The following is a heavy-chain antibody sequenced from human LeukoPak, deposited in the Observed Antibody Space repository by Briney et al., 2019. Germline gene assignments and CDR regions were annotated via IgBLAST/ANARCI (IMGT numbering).Heavy chain of an antibody. CDR2: ISYDGSNK. CDR1: GFTFSSYA. D-gene: IGHD6-19*01. CDR3: ATAPGKTTQWLVRHPPHDY. J-gene: IGHJ4*02. Sequence: GGSLRLSCAASGFTFSSYAMHWVRQAPGKGLEWVAVISYDGSNKYYADSVKGRFTISRDNSKNTLYLQMNSLRAEDTAVYYCATAPGKTTQWLVRHPPHDYWGQGTLVTVSS. V-gene: IGHV3-30-3*01.